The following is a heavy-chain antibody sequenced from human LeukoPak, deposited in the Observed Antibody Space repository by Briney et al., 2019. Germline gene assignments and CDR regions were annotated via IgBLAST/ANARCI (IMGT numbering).Heavy chain of an antibody. D-gene: IGHD2-15*01. CDR2: IYPGDSDT. J-gene: IGHJ6*02. V-gene: IGHV5-51*01. Sequence: GESLKISCKGSGYSFTSYWIGWVRQMPGKGLEWMGIIYPGDSDTRYSPSFQGQVTISADKSISTAYLQWSSLKASDTAMYYCARSCSGGSCYSGDYYCGMDVWGQGTTVTVSS. CDR3: ARSCSGGSCYSGDYYCGMDV. CDR1: GYSFTSYW.